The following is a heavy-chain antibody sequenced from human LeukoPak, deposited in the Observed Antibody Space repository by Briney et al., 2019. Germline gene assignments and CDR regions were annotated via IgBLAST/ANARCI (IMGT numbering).Heavy chain of an antibody. J-gene: IGHJ6*02. CDR3: ARDSLYGDYTNYYYYGMDV. CDR2: ISAYNGNT. V-gene: IGHV1-18*01. D-gene: IGHD4-17*01. CDR1: GYTFTSYG. Sequence: GASVKGSCKASGYTFTSYGISWVRDAPGQGLEWVGWISAYNGNTNYAQKLQGRDTMTTDTSTSTAYMELRSLRSDDTAVYYCARDSLYGDYTNYYYYGMDVWGQETTVTVSS.